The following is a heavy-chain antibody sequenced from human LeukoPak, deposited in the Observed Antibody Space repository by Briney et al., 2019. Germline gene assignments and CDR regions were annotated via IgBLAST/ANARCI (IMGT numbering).Heavy chain of an antibody. CDR3: ARASYDSSAYYSGGFYYYYMDV. J-gene: IGHJ6*03. CDR2: IYYKGRT. V-gene: IGHV4-59*01. Sequence: PSETLSLTCTVSSGSMSTYYWRWLRQPPGKGREWIGYIYYKGRTSYNTSLKSGVTISVETSKYQFSLKLSSVTAADTAVYYCARASYDSSAYYSGGFYYYYMDVWGEGTTVTVSS. CDR1: SGSMSTYY. D-gene: IGHD3-22*01.